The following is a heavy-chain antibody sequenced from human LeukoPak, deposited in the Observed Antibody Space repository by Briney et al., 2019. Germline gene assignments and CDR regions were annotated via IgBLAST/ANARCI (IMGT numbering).Heavy chain of an antibody. CDR3: AKDQLYNWNYVRRPSFEADY. Sequence: GGSLRLSCAASGFTFSSYAMSWVRQAPGKGLEWVSAISGSGGSTYYADSVKGRFTISRDNSKNTLYLQMNSLRAEDTAVYYCAKDQLYNWNYVRRPSFEADYWGQGTLVTVSS. CDR2: ISGSGGST. D-gene: IGHD1-7*01. CDR1: GFTFSSYA. V-gene: IGHV3-23*01. J-gene: IGHJ4*02.